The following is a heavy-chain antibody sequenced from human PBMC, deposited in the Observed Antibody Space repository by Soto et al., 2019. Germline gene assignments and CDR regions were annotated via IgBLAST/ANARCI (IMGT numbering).Heavy chain of an antibody. J-gene: IGHJ6*02. CDR2: INPNSGGT. CDR3: ARDQYSSSWLYYYYGMDV. CDR1: GYTFTGYY. Sequence: GASVKVSCKASGYTFTGYYMHWVRQAPGQGLEWMGWINPNSGGTNYAQKFQGWVIMTRDTSISTAYMELSRLRSDDTAVYYYARDQYSSSWLYYYYGMDVWGQGTTVTVSS. D-gene: IGHD6-13*01. V-gene: IGHV1-2*04.